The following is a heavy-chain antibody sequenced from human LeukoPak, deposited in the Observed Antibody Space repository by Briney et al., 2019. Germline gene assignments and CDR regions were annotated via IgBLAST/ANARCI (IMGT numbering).Heavy chain of an antibody. Sequence: ASVKVSCKASGHTFTSYFMHWVRQAPGQGLEWMGIINPSGGGTSYAQKFRGRVAMTRDTSTSTVYIELTRLRSEDTAIYYCARGRISSSSLPRHDALDMWGQGTMVTVSS. CDR2: INPSGGGT. CDR1: GHTFTSYF. J-gene: IGHJ3*02. CDR3: ARGRISSSSLPRHDALDM. D-gene: IGHD6-19*01. V-gene: IGHV1-46*01.